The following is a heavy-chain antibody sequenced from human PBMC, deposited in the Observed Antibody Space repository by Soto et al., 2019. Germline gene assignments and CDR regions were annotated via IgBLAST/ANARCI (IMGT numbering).Heavy chain of an antibody. CDR1: GFTFRNYA. CDR2: ISYDGSNK. J-gene: IGHJ6*02. Sequence: QVQLVESGGGVVQPGRSLRLSCAASGFTFRNYAMHWVRKAPGKGLECVAVISYDGSNKFYRDYVKGRFTISRDNSKNTLYLQINRLRYEDTAVYYCARGDREDIAVVVGVRPGAYGVDVWGQGTTVTVSS. D-gene: IGHD2-15*01. V-gene: IGHV3-30-3*01. CDR3: ARGDREDIAVVVGVRPGAYGVDV.